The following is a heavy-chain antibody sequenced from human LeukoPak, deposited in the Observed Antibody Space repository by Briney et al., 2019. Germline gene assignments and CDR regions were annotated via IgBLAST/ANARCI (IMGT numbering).Heavy chain of an antibody. D-gene: IGHD3-10*01. CDR1: GGSISSYY. V-gene: IGHV4-59*12. CDR2: IYYNGRT. CDR3: ARDSPPMVRGMGI. Sequence: SETLSLTCAVSGGSISSYYWSWIRQPPGKGLEWIGYIYYNGRTNHNPALKSRVPISVDTSKTQFSLKLSSVTAADTAVYYCARDSPPMVRGMGIWGQGTMVTVSS. J-gene: IGHJ3*02.